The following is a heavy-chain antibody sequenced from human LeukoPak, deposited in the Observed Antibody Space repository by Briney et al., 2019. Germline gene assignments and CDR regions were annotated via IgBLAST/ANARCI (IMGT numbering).Heavy chain of an antibody. CDR2: IYYSGST. CDR3: ARGGSSGWYGGWWFDP. V-gene: IGHV4-59*01. Sequence: SETLSLTCTVSGGSISSYYWSWIRQPPGKGLEWIGYIYYSGSTNYNPSLKSRVTISVDTSKNQFSLKLSSVTAADTAVYYCARGGSSGWYGGWWFDPWGQGTLVTVSS. J-gene: IGHJ5*02. CDR1: GGSISSYY. D-gene: IGHD6-19*01.